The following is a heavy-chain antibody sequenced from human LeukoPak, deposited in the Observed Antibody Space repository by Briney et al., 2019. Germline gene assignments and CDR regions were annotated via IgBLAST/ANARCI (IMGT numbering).Heavy chain of an antibody. CDR1: GGSISSSSYY. Sequence: PSETLSLTCTVSGGSISSSSYYWGWIRQPPGKGLEWIGSIYYSGSTYYNPSLKSRVTISVDTSKNQFSLKLSSVTAADTAVYYCARQGGYGSGSYYIFRLPNWFDPWGQGTLVTVSS. D-gene: IGHD3-10*01. J-gene: IGHJ5*02. V-gene: IGHV4-39*01. CDR2: IYYSGST. CDR3: ARQGGYGSGSYYIFRLPNWFDP.